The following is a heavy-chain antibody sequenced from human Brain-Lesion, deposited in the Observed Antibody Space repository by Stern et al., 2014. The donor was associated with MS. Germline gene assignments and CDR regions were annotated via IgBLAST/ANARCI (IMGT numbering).Heavy chain of an antibody. CDR3: ARELPDLNAFDI. V-gene: IGHV4-4*02. CDR1: GGSISSSNW. J-gene: IGHJ3*02. D-gene: IGHD1-14*01. Sequence: VQLVQSGPGLVKPSGTLSLTCAVSGGSISSSNWWSWARQSPGKGLEWIGEIYHSGGTKYSPSFESRVIISVDKSKNQFSLKLSYVTAADTAVYYCARELPDLNAFDIWGQGTMVTVSS. CDR2: IYHSGGT.